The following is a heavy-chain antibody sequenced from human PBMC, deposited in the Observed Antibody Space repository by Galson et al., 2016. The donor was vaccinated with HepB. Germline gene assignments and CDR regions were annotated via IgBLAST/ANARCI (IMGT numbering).Heavy chain of an antibody. Sequence: ETLSLTCSVSGGSMSDYYWSWIRQPPGKGLEWIGHIYNNERISNNPSLKSRVTISVDTSKNQFSLKLNSVTAADTAVYFCARREGVHYSDRSDLADDAFNIWGQGTMVTVSS. CDR3: ARREGVHYSDRSDLADDAFNI. J-gene: IGHJ3*02. V-gene: IGHV4-4*08. CDR2: IYNNERI. D-gene: IGHD3-22*01. CDR1: GGSMSDYY.